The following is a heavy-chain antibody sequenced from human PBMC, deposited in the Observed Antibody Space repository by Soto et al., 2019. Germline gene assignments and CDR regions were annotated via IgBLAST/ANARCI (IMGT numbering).Heavy chain of an antibody. V-gene: IGHV1-18*01. CDR1: GYTFTSYG. CDR3: ARHDCTSTSRHYYYYYSMDV. J-gene: IGHJ6*02. CDR2: ISAYNSNT. Sequence: ASVKVSCKESGYTFTSYGISWVRQATGQGLEWMGWISAYNSNTDYAQKLQGRVTMTTDTSTSTAYMELSSPRSEDTAVYYCARHDCTSTSRHYYYYYSMDVWGQGTTVTVSS. D-gene: IGHD2-2*01.